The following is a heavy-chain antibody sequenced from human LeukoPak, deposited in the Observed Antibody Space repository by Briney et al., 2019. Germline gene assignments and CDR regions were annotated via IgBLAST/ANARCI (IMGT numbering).Heavy chain of an antibody. CDR2: IYSGGST. V-gene: IGHV3-53*01. CDR3: AREGDSSGYEAVPIDY. CDR1: GFTVSSNY. Sequence: PGGSLRLSCAASGFTVSSNYMSWVRQAPGKGLEWVSVIYSGGSTYYADSVKGRFTISRDNSKNALYLQMNSLRAEDTAVYYCAREGDSSGYEAVPIDYWGQGTLVTVSS. J-gene: IGHJ4*02. D-gene: IGHD3-22*01.